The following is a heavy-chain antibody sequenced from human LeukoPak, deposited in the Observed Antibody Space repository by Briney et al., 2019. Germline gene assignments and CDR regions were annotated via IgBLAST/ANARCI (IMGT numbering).Heavy chain of an antibody. D-gene: IGHD2-8*01. CDR2: ISYDGSNK. J-gene: IGHJ4*02. Sequence: GGSLRLSCAASGFTFSSYGMHWVRQAPGKGLEWVAVISYDGSNKYYADSVKGRFTISRDNSKNTLYLQMNSLRAEDTAVYYCARLARNDHDYWGQGTLVTVSS. V-gene: IGHV3-30*03. CDR3: ARLARNDHDY. CDR1: GFTFSSYG.